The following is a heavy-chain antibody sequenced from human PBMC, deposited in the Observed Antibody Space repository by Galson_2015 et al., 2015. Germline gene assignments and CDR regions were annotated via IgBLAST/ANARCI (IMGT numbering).Heavy chain of an antibody. Sequence: ETLSLTCTVSGGSISSYYWSWIRQPPGKGLEWIGYIYYSGSTNYNPSLKSRVTISVDTSKNQFSLKLSSVTAADTAVCYCARSPHSSGWYIGAFDIWGQGTMVTVSS. D-gene: IGHD6-19*01. CDR3: ARSPHSSGWYIGAFDI. J-gene: IGHJ3*02. CDR2: IYYSGST. CDR1: GGSISSYY. V-gene: IGHV4-59*01.